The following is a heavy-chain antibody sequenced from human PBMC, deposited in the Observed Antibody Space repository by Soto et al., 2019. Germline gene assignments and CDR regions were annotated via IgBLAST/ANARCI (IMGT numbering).Heavy chain of an antibody. Sequence: SETLSLTCTVSGGSISSSSYYWGWIRQPPGKGLEWIGSIYYSGSTYYNPSLKSRVTISVDTSKNQLSLKLSSVTAADTAVYYCASLPTSYYDFWSGYYDYGMDFWGQGTTVTVSS. CDR2: IYYSGST. D-gene: IGHD3-3*01. J-gene: IGHJ6*02. CDR1: GGSISSSSYY. CDR3: ASLPTSYYDFWSGYYDYGMDF. V-gene: IGHV4-39*01.